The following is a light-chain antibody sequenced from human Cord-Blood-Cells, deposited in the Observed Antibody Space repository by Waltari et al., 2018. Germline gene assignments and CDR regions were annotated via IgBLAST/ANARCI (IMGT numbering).Light chain of an antibody. CDR2: DVS. Sequence: QSALTQPASVPASPGQAITISCTGTSRDVGGYNYVSWYHQHPGKAPKLMIYDVSNRPSGVSNRFSGSKSGNTASLTISGLQAEDEADYYCSSYTSSSHAVFGGGTQLTVL. CDR1: SRDVGGYNY. J-gene: IGLJ7*01. V-gene: IGLV2-14*01. CDR3: SSYTSSSHAV.